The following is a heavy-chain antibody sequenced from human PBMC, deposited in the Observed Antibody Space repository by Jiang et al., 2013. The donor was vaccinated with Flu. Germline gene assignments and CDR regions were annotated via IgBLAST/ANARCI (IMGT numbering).Heavy chain of an antibody. CDR3: ARTHGSGNYYGYYLDY. V-gene: IGHV4-59*01. CDR2: IYYSGST. J-gene: IGHJ4*02. CDR1: GGSMSRYY. Sequence: GSGLVKPSETLSLTCAVSGGSMSRYYWSWIRQPPGKGLEWIGYIYYSGSTNYNPSLKSRVTISVDTSKNQSSLKLTSVTAADTAVYYCARTHGSGNYYGYYLDYWGQGTPVTVSS. D-gene: IGHD3-10*01.